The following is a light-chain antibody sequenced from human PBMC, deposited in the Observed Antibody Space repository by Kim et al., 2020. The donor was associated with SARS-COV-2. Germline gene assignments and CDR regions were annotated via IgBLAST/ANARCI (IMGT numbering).Light chain of an antibody. J-gene: IGLJ2*01. V-gene: IGLV3-19*01. CDR1: SLRSYY. CDR2: GKN. CDR3: NSRDSNDNVV. Sequence: VALGQTVRITFQGDSLRSYYATWYQQKPGQAPILFIYGKNNRPSGIPDRFSGSSSGNTASLTITGTQAGDEADYYCNSRDSNDNVVFGGGTQLTVL.